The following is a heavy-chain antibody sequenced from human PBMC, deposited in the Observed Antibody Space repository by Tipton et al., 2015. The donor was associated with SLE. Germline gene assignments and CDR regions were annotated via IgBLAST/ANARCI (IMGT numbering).Heavy chain of an antibody. D-gene: IGHD3-3*01. CDR2: ISYDGSNK. CDR3: AKEERIFGVVTN. J-gene: IGHJ4*02. CDR1: GFTFTNFA. Sequence: SLRLSCAASGFTFTNFAMHWVRQAPGKGLEWVAVISYDGSNKYYADSVKGRFAISRDNSKNTLYLQMNSLRAEDTAVYYCAKEERIFGVVTNWGQGTLVTVSS. V-gene: IGHV3-30*09.